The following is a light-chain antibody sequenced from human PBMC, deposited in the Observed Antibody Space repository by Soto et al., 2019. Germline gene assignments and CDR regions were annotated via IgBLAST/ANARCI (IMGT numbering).Light chain of an antibody. CDR3: SSYTTSSTRV. V-gene: IGLV2-14*01. CDR2: VVN. CDR1: SSDVGGYDY. Sequence: QSALTQPASVSGSPGQSITISCTGTSSDVGGYDYVSWFQQHPGKAPKLMIYVVNYRPSGVSNRFSGSKSGNTASLTISGLQAEDEADYYCSSYTTSSTRVFGGGTKLTVL. J-gene: IGLJ2*01.